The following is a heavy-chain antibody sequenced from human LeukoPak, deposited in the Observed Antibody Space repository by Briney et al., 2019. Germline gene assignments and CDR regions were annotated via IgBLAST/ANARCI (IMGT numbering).Heavy chain of an antibody. V-gene: IGHV3-21*01. J-gene: IGHJ3*02. CDR1: GFTVSIYS. CDR2: ISTSSSYI. CDR3: ARGAGAPEDDAFDI. Sequence: PGGSLRLSCTVSGFTVSIYSMNWVRQAPGKGLEWVSSISTSSSYIYYADSVKGRFTISRDNAKNSLYLQMNSLRAEDTAVYYCARGAGAPEDDAFDIWGQGTMVTVSS. D-gene: IGHD1-14*01.